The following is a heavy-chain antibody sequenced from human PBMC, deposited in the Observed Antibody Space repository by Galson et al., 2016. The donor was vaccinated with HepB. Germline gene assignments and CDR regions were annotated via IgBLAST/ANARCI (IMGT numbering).Heavy chain of an antibody. V-gene: IGHV3-33*01. Sequence: SLRLSCAASGFTFSRYGMHWVRQAPGKGLEWVAVIWYDGINKDYAVSVKGRLTISRDNSKNTLYLQMVSLRAEDAAVYYCARDRESSGPDYWGQGTLVTVSS. CDR2: IWYDGINK. D-gene: IGHD6-19*01. CDR1: GFTFSRYG. CDR3: ARDRESSGPDY. J-gene: IGHJ4*02.